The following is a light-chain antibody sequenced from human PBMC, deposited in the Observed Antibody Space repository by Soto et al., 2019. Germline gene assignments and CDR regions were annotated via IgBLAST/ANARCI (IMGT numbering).Light chain of an antibody. CDR3: QQYNKWPPYT. V-gene: IGKV3-15*01. Sequence: EIVMTQSPATLSVSPGERATLSCRASQSVSSNLAWYQQKPGQAPRLLIYGASTRATGIPARFSGSGSGTEFTLPISSLQSEDFAAYYFQQYNKWPPYTFGQGTKLEIK. CDR1: QSVSSN. J-gene: IGKJ2*01. CDR2: GAS.